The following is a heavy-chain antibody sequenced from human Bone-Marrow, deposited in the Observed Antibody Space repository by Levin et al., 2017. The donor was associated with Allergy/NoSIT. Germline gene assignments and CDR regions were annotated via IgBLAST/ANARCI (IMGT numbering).Heavy chain of an antibody. Sequence: GGSLRLSCAASGFRFSDYYMSWIRQVPGKGLEWVSYISVSGRETNYADAVKGRFTISRDNAKNSLSLQMNNLRVDDSAVYYCAREGFWTDWGQGTLVTVSS. V-gene: IGHV3-11*06. CDR1: GFRFSDYY. J-gene: IGHJ4*02. D-gene: IGHD3/OR15-3a*01. CDR3: AREGFWTD. CDR2: ISVSGRET.